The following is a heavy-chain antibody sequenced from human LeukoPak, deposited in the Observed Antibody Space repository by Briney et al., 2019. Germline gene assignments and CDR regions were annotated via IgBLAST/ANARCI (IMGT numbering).Heavy chain of an antibody. Sequence: SETLSLTCTVSGGSISNFYWSWIRQPAGKGLEWIGRIFTRGSTNYNPSLKSRVTMSVDTSKNQFSLKLSSVTAADTAVYYCARDRGSQPFIDYWGQGTLVTVSS. CDR3: ARDRGSQPFIDY. CDR2: IFTRGST. CDR1: GGSISNFY. V-gene: IGHV4-4*07. D-gene: IGHD1-26*01. J-gene: IGHJ4*02.